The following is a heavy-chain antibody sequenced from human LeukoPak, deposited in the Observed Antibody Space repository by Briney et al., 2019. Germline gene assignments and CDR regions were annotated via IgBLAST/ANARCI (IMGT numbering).Heavy chain of an antibody. V-gene: IGHV4-38-2*02. J-gene: IGHJ4*02. CDR2: IYHSGST. Sequence: SETLSLTCTVSGYSISSGYYWGWIRQPPGKGLEWIGSIYHSGSTYYNPSLKSRVTISVDTSKNQFSLKLSSVTAADTAVYYCARGRGGSWTYYFDYWGQGTLVTVSS. CDR3: ARGRGGSWTYYFDY. CDR1: GYSISSGYY. D-gene: IGHD6-13*01.